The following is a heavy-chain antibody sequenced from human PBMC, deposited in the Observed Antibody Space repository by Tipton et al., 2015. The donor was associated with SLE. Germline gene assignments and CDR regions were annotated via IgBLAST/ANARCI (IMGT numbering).Heavy chain of an antibody. CDR1: GGSFSTGYDY. CDR2: MSYSGST. J-gene: IGHJ6*03. D-gene: IGHD2-2*01. Sequence: TLSLTCTVSGGSFSTGYDYWSWIRQPPGKGLEWIGYMSYSGSTNYNPSLKSRVTISVDTSKNQFSLKLSSVTAADTAVYYCARCSTRHYYYYYMDVWGKGTTVTVSS. CDR3: ARCSTRHYYYYYMDV. V-gene: IGHV4-30-4*01.